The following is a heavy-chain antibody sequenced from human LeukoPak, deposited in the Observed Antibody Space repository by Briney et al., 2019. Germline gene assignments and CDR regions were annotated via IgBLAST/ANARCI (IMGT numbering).Heavy chain of an antibody. D-gene: IGHD6-6*01. CDR2: INPNSGGT. V-gene: IGHV1-2*02. Sequence: ASVKVSCKASGYTFTGYYMHWVRQAPGQGLEWMGWINPNSGGTNYAQKFQGRVTMTRDTSISPAYMELSRLRSDDTAVYYCARGLHVYSSSSGRSPSGFWGQGTLVTVSS. CDR3: ARGLHVYSSSSGRSPSGF. CDR1: GYTFTGYY. J-gene: IGHJ4*02.